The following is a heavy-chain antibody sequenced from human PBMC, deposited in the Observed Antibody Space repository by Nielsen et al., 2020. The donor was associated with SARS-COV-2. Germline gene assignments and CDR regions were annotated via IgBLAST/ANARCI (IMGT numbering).Heavy chain of an antibody. Sequence: WIRQPPGKGLEWVSGINWNGGSTGYADSVKGRFTISRDNAKNSLYLQMNSLRAEDTAVYYCARDQKRWVDTAMAYYYYMDVWGKGTTVTVSS. D-gene: IGHD5-18*01. V-gene: IGHV3-20*03. CDR3: ARDQKRWVDTAMAYYYYMDV. CDR2: INWNGGST. J-gene: IGHJ6*03.